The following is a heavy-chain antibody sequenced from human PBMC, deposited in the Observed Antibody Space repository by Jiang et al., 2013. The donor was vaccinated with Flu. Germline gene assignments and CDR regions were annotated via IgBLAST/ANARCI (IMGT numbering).Heavy chain of an antibody. V-gene: IGHV1-2*06. CDR2: IDPTSGAT. D-gene: IGHD3-9*01. Sequence: VQLVESEAEVKKPGASVKVSCKGSGYSFTGYYVHWVRQAPGQGLEWMGRIDPTSGATNYAQRFQDRVSMTEDTSISTAYMELSRLRSDDTAVYYCARGLSLTGLKFYKYFDLWGRGTLVTVSS. J-gene: IGHJ2*01. CDR1: GYSFTGYY. CDR3: ARGLSLTGLKFYKYFDL.